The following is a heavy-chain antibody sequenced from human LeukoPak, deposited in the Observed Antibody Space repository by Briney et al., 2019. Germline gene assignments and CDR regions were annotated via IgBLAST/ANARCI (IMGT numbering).Heavy chain of an antibody. J-gene: IGHJ5*02. V-gene: IGHV4-4*07. Sequence: SETLSLTCTVSGVSISSYYWSWLRQPAGKGLEWVGRIYTSGSTNYNPSLKRRVTMSVDTSKNQFSLKLSSVTAADTAVYYCARGGITMVRGVTRMEVNWFDPWGQGTLVTVSS. D-gene: IGHD3-10*01. CDR1: GVSISSYY. CDR2: IYTSGST. CDR3: ARGGITMVRGVTRMEVNWFDP.